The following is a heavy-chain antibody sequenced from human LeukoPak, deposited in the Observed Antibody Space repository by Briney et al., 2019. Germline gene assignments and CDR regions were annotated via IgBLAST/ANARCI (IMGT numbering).Heavy chain of an antibody. CDR2: IYYSGST. D-gene: IGHD6-13*01. Sequence: NPSETLSLTCTVSGGSISSYYWSWIRQPPAKGLEWIGYIYYSGSTNYNPSLKSRVTISVDTSKNQFSLKLSSVTAADTAVYYCASYAGSSWPFDDWGQGTLVTVSS. V-gene: IGHV4-59*01. J-gene: IGHJ4*02. CDR3: ASYAGSSWPFDD. CDR1: GGSISSYY.